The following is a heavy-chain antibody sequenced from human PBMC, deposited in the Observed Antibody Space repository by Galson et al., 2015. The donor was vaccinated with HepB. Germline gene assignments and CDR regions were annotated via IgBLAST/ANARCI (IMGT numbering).Heavy chain of an antibody. D-gene: IGHD2-2*01. CDR2: ISAYNGNT. V-gene: IGHV1-18*01. CDR1: GYTFTSYG. Sequence: SVKVSCKASGYTFTSYGISWVRQAPGQGLEWMGWISAYNGNTNYAQKLQGRVTMTTDTSTSTAYMELRSLRSDDTAVYYCARDGVVVPPTIIEYYYGMDVWGQGTTVTVSS. CDR3: ARDGVVVPPTIIEYYYGMDV. J-gene: IGHJ6*02.